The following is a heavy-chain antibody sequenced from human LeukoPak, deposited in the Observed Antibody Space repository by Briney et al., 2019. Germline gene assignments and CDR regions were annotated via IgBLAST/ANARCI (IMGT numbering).Heavy chain of an antibody. CDR1: GFTFSSYE. Sequence: PGGSLRLSCAASGFTFSSYEMNWVRQAPGKGLEWVSYISSSGSTIYYADSVKGRFTISRDNSKNTLYLQMNSLRAEDTAVYYCARGAYYYNTSGYIHSGWFDPWGQGTLVTVSS. V-gene: IGHV3-48*03. CDR2: ISSSGSTI. D-gene: IGHD3-22*01. CDR3: ARGAYYYNTSGYIHSGWFDP. J-gene: IGHJ5*02.